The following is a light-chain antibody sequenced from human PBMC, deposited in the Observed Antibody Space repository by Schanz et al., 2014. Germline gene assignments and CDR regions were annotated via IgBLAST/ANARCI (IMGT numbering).Light chain of an antibody. CDR2: EVS. CDR1: SSDVGGYNY. J-gene: IGLJ1*01. V-gene: IGLV2-8*01. Sequence: QSALTQPSSASGSPGQSVTISCTGTSSDVGGYNYVSWYQQHPGKAPKLMIYEVSKRPSGVPDRFSGSKSGNTASLTVSGLQAEDEADYYCSSYTSSSALYVFGTGTKLTVL. CDR3: SSYTSSSALYV.